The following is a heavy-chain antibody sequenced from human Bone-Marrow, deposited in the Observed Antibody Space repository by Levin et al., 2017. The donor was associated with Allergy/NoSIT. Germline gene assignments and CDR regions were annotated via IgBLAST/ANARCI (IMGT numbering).Heavy chain of an antibody. CDR3: TRAPHYDYGAYYSYGMDV. CDR2: IYYTGST. J-gene: IGHJ6*02. V-gene: IGHV4-61*01. CDR1: GGSLSSGYYY. D-gene: IGHD4-17*01. Sequence: SETLSLTCTVSGGSLSSGYYYWSWIRQPPGKGLEWIGYIYYTGSTKYNPSLKSRVTISVDTSKNHFSMKLSSLTAADTHVYFCTRAPHYDYGAYYSYGMDVWGQGTAVTVSS.